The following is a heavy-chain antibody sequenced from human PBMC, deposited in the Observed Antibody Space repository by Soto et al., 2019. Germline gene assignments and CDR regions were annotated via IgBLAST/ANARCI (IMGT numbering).Heavy chain of an antibody. CDR2: IKSKVDSATT. CDR1: GFTFSNAW. V-gene: IGHV3-15*01. CDR3: TTDDPINRN. J-gene: IGHJ4*02. Sequence: GGSLRLSCAASGFTFSNAWMSWVRQAPGKGLEWVGRIKSKVDSATTDYAAPVKGRFSISRDDSRNTLYLQMNSLEIEDTAVYYCTTDDPINRNWGQGTLVTVSS.